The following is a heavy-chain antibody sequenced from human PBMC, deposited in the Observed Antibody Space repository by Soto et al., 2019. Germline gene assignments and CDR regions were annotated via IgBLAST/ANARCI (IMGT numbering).Heavy chain of an antibody. CDR2: ISSGSNAI. J-gene: IGHJ4*02. Sequence: EVQLVESGGGLIQPGGSLRLSCAASGFTFTSYGMNWVRQAPGKGLEWVSYISSGSNAIHYADSVKGRFTISRDNAKNSLYLQMNSLRDEDTAVYYCARDQYGDYSFDYWGQGTLVTVSS. V-gene: IGHV3-48*02. CDR3: ARDQYGDYSFDY. D-gene: IGHD4-17*01. CDR1: GFTFTSYG.